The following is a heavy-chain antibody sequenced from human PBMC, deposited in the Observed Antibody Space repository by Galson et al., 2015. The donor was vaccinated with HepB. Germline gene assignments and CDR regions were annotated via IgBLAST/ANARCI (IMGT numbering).Heavy chain of an antibody. CDR3: ATYDSSGYYPEYFQH. J-gene: IGHJ1*01. D-gene: IGHD3-22*01. V-gene: IGHV1-69*13. Sequence: SVKVSCKASGGTFSSYAISWVRQAPGQGLEWMGGIIPIFGTANYAQKFQGRVTITADESTSTAYMELSSLRSEDTAVYYCATYDSSGYYPEYFQHWGQGTLVTVSS. CDR2: IIPIFGTA. CDR1: GGTFSSYA.